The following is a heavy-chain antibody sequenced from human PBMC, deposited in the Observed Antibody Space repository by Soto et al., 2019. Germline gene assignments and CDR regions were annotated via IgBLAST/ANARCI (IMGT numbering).Heavy chain of an antibody. CDR2: IIPIFNST. J-gene: IGHJ4*02. D-gene: IGHD2-8*01. CDR1: GSRFSNYV. CDR3: AREGRGKKAGDNGLVSLGY. V-gene: IGHV1-69*01. Sequence: QVQLVQSGAEVKTPGSSLKVSCKVSGSRFSNYVISWVRQAPGHGLEWLGRIIPIFNSTKYAQNFQGRVTLTADESSSTATQGLSGRRSDDTAVYYCAREGRGKKAGDNGLVSLGYWGQGTLVTVSS.